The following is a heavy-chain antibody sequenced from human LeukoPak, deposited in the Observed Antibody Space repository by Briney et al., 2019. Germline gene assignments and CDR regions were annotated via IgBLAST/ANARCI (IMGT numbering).Heavy chain of an antibody. Sequence: PGGSLRLSCAASGLTFSSYWMSWVRQAPGKGLEWVANIKQDGSEKYYVDSVKGRFTISRDNAKNSLYLQMNSLRAEDTAVYYCARDNDHFDYWGQGTLVTVSS. J-gene: IGHJ4*02. D-gene: IGHD1-1*01. CDR2: IKQDGSEK. V-gene: IGHV3-7*01. CDR3: ARDNDHFDY. CDR1: GLTFSSYW.